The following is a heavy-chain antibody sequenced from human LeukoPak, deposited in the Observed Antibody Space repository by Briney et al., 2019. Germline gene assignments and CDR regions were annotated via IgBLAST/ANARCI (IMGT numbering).Heavy chain of an antibody. CDR1: GYTFIGYY. J-gene: IGHJ3*02. Sequence: ASVKVSCKASGYTFIGYYIHWVRQAPGQGLEWMGRINPDSGDTNYAQSFQGRVTMTRDTPISTAYMELSRLRSDDTAVYYCALTWGYYAFDIWGQGTMVTVSS. D-gene: IGHD7-27*01. CDR2: INPDSGDT. V-gene: IGHV1-2*06. CDR3: ALTWGYYAFDI.